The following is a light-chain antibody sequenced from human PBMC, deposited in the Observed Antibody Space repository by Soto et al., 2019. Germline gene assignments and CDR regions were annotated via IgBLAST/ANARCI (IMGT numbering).Light chain of an antibody. J-gene: IGKJ5*01. CDR2: GEY. V-gene: IGKV3-15*01. Sequence: IVLNKSASTLSVSPGERATLSCRASQSIXSHFGWYQQKPGQAPRVLIXGEYTRAAGVLARFSGSGSGTEFTLTITSLKSEDISLYYCRQYNIWPPITFGQGTRLDIK. CDR1: QSIXSH. CDR3: RQYNIWPPIT.